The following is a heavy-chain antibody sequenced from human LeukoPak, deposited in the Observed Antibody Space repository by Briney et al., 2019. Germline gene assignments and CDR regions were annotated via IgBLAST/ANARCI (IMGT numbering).Heavy chain of an antibody. Sequence: GGSLRLSCAASGFTFSSYAMHWVRQAPGKGLEWVAVISYDGSNKYYGDSVKGRFTISRDNSKNTLYLQMNSLRAEDTALYYCAREGYDSSGYYFDYWGQGTLVTVSS. V-gene: IGHV3-30*04. CDR2: ISYDGSNK. CDR1: GFTFSSYA. J-gene: IGHJ4*02. CDR3: AREGYDSSGYYFDY. D-gene: IGHD3-22*01.